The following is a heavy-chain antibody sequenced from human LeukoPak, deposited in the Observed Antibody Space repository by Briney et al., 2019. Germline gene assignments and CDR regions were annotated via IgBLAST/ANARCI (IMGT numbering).Heavy chain of an antibody. V-gene: IGHV3-53*04. D-gene: IGHD6-13*01. CDR1: GFTVSSNY. Sequence: GGSLRLSCAASGFTVSSNYMSWVRQAPGKGLEWVSVIYSGGSTYYADSVKGRFTISRHNSKNMLYLQMNSLRAEDTAVYYCAREGSSSWFDYWGQGTLVTVSS. CDR2: IYSGGST. CDR3: AREGSSSWFDY. J-gene: IGHJ4*02.